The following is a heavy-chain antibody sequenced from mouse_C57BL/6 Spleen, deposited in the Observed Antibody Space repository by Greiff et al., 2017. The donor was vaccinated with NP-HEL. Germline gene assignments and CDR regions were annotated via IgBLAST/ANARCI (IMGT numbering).Heavy chain of an antibody. J-gene: IGHJ1*03. V-gene: IGHV1-50*01. CDR2: IDPSDSYT. CDR3: ARYGGYYGYFGV. CDR1: GYTFTSYW. D-gene: IGHD1-1*02. Sequence: QVQLQQPGAELVKPGASVKLSCKASGYTFTSYWMQWVKQRPGQGLEWIGEIDPSDSYTNYNQKFKGKATLTVATSSSTAYMQLSSLTSEDSAVYYCARYGGYYGYFGVWGTGTTVTVSS.